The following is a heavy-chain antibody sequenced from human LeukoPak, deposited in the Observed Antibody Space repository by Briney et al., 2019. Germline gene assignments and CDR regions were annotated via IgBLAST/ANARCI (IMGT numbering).Heavy chain of an antibody. J-gene: IGHJ4*02. D-gene: IGHD3-22*01. V-gene: IGHV3-23*01. Sequence: QSGGSLRLSCAASGFTFSSYAMSWVRQAPGKGLEWVSAISGSGGSTYYADSVKGRFTISRDNSKNTLYLQMNSLRAEDTAVYYCAKGIPHSSGYPAGFDYWGQGTLVTVSS. CDR1: GFTFSSYA. CDR3: AKGIPHSSGYPAGFDY. CDR2: ISGSGGST.